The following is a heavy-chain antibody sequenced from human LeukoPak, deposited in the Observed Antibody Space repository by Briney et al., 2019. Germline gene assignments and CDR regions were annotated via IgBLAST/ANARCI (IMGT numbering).Heavy chain of an antibody. Sequence: ASVKVSCKASGGTFSSYAISWVRQAPGQGLEWMGRIIPILGIANYAQKFQGRVTITADKSTSTAYMELSSLRSEDTAVYYCARANGYSYGYGRGYFDYWGQGTLVTVSS. CDR3: ARANGYSYGYGRGYFDY. D-gene: IGHD5-18*01. CDR1: GGTFSSYA. V-gene: IGHV1-69*04. CDR2: IIPILGIA. J-gene: IGHJ4*02.